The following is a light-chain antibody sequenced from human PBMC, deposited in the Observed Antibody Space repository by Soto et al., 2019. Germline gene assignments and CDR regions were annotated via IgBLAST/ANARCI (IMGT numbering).Light chain of an antibody. V-gene: IGLV2-8*01. J-gene: IGLJ1*01. CDR1: SSDVGGYNY. Sequence: QSVLTQPPYASGSPGQSVTISCTGTSSDVGGYNYVSWYQQHPGKAPKLMIYEVNKRPSGVPDRFSGSKSGNTASLTVSGLQAEDEADYYCNSYAGSPYVFGTGTKVTVL. CDR3: NSYAGSPYV. CDR2: EVN.